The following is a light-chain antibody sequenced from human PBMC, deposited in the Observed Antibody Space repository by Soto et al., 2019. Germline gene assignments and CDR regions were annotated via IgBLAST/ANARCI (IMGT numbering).Light chain of an antibody. CDR3: SSYRSSETLV. V-gene: IGLV2-14*03. J-gene: IGLJ1*01. CDR2: DVS. CDR1: SSDVGAYNY. Sequence: QSVPTQPASVSGSPGQSITLSCTGTSSDVGAYNYVSWYQQHPGKAPKLMIYDVSNRPSGVSNRFSGSKSGNTASLTISGLQGEDEADYYCSSYRSSETLVFGTGTKLTVL.